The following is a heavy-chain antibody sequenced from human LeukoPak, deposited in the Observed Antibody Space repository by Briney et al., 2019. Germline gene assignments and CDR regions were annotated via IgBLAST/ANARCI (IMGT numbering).Heavy chain of an antibody. D-gene: IGHD6-19*01. CDR1: GFTFSSYW. CDR3: ATGAGCGY. J-gene: IGHJ4*02. CDR2: IKQDGSER. Sequence: GGSLRLSCAASGFTFSSYWMTRVRQAPGKGLEWVANIKQDGSERNYVDSVKGRFTISRDNAKNSLYLQMNTLRDEDTAVYYCATGAGCGYWGQGTLVTVSP. V-gene: IGHV3-7*03.